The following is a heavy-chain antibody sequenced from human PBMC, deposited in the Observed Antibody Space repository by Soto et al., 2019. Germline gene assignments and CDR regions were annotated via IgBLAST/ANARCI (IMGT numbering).Heavy chain of an antibody. J-gene: IGHJ4*02. D-gene: IGHD1-1*01. Sequence: ASVKVSCKASGVTFSSDTISWVRQAPGQGLEWMGRIIPILGRANXSQNFQGRVXITADKSAITSXMELSXLRSEDTAVYYCGTNSDWCQGTLVTVSS. CDR2: IIPILGRA. V-gene: IGHV1-69*02. CDR1: GVTFSSDT. CDR3: GTNSD.